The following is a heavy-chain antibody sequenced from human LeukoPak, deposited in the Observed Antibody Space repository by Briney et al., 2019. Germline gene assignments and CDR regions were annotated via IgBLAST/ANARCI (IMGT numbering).Heavy chain of an antibody. V-gene: IGHV3-30*19. J-gene: IGHJ4*02. CDR2: ISSDGSQK. CDR3: AREHGRSGYFDY. Sequence: PGGSLRLSCAASGFTFSPYAMHWVRQAPGKGLEWVSFISSDGSQKYYADSVKGRFTISRDNSKNTLYLQLNSLRVEDTAVYYCAREHGRSGYFDYWGQGTLVSVSS. CDR1: GFTFSPYA. D-gene: IGHD3-22*01.